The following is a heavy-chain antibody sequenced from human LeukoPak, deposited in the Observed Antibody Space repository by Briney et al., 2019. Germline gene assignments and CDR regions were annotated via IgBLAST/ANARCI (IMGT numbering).Heavy chain of an antibody. V-gene: IGHV3-7*01. CDR2: IKQDGSEK. CDR1: GFTFSSYW. D-gene: IGHD3-10*01. CDR3: ARAKVLWFGELYANMDV. Sequence: GGSLRLSCAASGFTFSSYWMSWVRQAPGKGLEWVANIKQDGSEKYYVDSVKGRFTISRDNAKNSLYLQMNSLRAEDTAVYYCARAKVLWFGELYANMDVWGKGTTVTISS. J-gene: IGHJ6*03.